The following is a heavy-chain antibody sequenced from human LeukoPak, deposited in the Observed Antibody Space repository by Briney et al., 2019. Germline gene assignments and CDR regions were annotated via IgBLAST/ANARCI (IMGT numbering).Heavy chain of an antibody. V-gene: IGHV1-18*01. CDR1: GYTFTNYG. J-gene: IGHJ3*02. CDR2: ISAYNGNT. CDR3: ARDTYSGYLLSDDAFDI. D-gene: IGHD5-12*01. Sequence: ASVTVSCKASGYTFTNYGINWVRQAPGQGLEWMGWISAYNGNTNYAQKLQGRVTMTTDTYTSTAYMELRSLRFDDTAVYYCARDTYSGYLLSDDAFDIWGQGTMVTVSS.